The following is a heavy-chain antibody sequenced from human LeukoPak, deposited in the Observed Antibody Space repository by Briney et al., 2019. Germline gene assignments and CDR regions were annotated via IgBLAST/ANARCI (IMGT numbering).Heavy chain of an antibody. CDR1: GFTFSDYY. Sequence: PGGSLRLSCAASGFTFSDYYMSWVRQAPGKGLEWVSYISSSSSYTNYADSVKGRFTISRDNAKNSLYLQMNSLRAEDTAVYYCARDPIPRYCSVGSCYEWGWFDPWGQGTLVTVSS. CDR2: ISSSSSYT. CDR3: ARDPIPRYCSVGSCYEWGWFDP. D-gene: IGHD2-15*01. V-gene: IGHV3-11*06. J-gene: IGHJ5*02.